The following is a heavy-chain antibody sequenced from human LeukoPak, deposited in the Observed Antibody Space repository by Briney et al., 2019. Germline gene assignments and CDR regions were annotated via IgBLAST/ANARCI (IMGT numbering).Heavy chain of an antibody. D-gene: IGHD3-10*01. CDR1: GFTFSSYG. CDR2: ISYDGSNK. V-gene: IGHV3-30*18. CDR3: AKDRSWFGELLHYFDY. Sequence: GGSLRLSCAASGFTFSSYGMHWVRQAPGKGLEWVAVISYDGSNKYYADSVKGRFTISRDNSKNTLYLQMNSLRAEDTAVYYCAKDRSWFGELLHYFDYWGQGTLVTVSS. J-gene: IGHJ4*02.